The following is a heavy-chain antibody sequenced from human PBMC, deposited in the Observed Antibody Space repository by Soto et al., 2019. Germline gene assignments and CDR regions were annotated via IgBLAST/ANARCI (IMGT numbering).Heavy chain of an antibody. V-gene: IGHV3-48*03. CDR1: GFTFRSFE. J-gene: IGHJ6*02. CDR2: ISRSSGTK. Sequence: LVESGGGLVQPGGSLRLSCAASGFTFRSFEMNWVRQAPGKGLEWVSYISRSSGTKYYADSVKGRFTISRDNAKNSLYLQMNSLTAEDTAIYYCVTLCGGSCYFGVDVWGQGTTVTVSS. CDR3: VTLCGGSCYFGVDV. D-gene: IGHD2-15*01.